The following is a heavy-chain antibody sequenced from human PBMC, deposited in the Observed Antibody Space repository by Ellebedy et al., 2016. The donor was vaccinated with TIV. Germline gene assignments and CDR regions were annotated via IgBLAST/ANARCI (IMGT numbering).Heavy chain of an antibody. D-gene: IGHD1-26*01. Sequence: GGSLRLSXAASGFTFSGSAMHWVRQASGKGLEWVGRIKSKVDSYATTYAASVKGRFTISRDDSNATAYLQMNSLKTEDTAVYYCIPLSGSYVSFDVWGQGTEVTVSS. V-gene: IGHV3-73*01. CDR2: IKSKVDSYAT. CDR3: IPLSGSYVSFDV. CDR1: GFTFSGSA. J-gene: IGHJ3*01.